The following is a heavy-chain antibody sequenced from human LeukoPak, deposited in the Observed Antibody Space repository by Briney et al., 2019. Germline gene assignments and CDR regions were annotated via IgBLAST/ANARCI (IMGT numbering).Heavy chain of an antibody. CDR2: VYHTGTS. J-gene: IGHJ4*02. CDR1: GASINDYY. D-gene: IGHD2-8*01. CDR3: TRVVNGGHFDY. V-gene: IGHV4-59*12. Sequence: SETLSLPCSVSGASINDYYWTWIRQPPGKGLGLVGYVYHTGTSGYHPSLKSRVAMSLDTSKNQVSLKLRSVTAADTAVYFCTRVVNGGHFDYWGQGTLVTVSS.